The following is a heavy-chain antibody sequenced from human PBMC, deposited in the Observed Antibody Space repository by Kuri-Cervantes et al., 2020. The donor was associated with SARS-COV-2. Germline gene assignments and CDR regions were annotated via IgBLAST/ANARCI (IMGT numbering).Heavy chain of an antibody. Sequence: ASVKVSCKASGYTFTGYYMHWVRQAPGQGLEWMGWINPNSGGTNYAQKFQGRVTMTRDTSISTAYMELSRLRSEDTAVYYCARVPRYCSSTSCLDYWGQGTLVTVSS. J-gene: IGHJ4*02. CDR2: INPNSGGT. CDR3: ARVPRYCSSTSCLDY. D-gene: IGHD2-2*01. V-gene: IGHV1-2*02. CDR1: GYTFTGYY.